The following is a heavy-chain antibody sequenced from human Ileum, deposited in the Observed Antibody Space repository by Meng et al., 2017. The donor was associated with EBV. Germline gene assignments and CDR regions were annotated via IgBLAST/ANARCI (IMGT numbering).Heavy chain of an antibody. V-gene: IGHV4-61*03. CDR1: GGSVATTSDN. CDR2: IDYSGSA. J-gene: IGHJ4*02. CDR3: ARGSTFILVD. Sequence: HVQLRESDPGLWNPCIALSLTLTLPGGSVATTSDNWSWLRQPTVKGLEWIGYIDYSGSAKYHPSLQSRVDMSVDTSKNHFSLKLRSVTAADTGLYYCARGSTFILVDWGQGTLVTVSS. D-gene: IGHD3-22*01.